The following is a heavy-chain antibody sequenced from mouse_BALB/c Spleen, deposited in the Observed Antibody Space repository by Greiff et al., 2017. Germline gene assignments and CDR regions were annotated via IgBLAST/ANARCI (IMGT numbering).Heavy chain of an antibody. V-gene: IGHV14-3*02. CDR2: IDPANGNT. CDR1: GFNIKDTY. J-gene: IGHJ1*01. Sequence: EVQLQQSGAELVKPGASVKLSCTASGFNIKDTYMHWVKQRPEQGLEWIGRIDPANGNTKYDPKFQGKATITADTSSNTAYLQLSSLTSEDTAVYYCAGSTMITTGYFEVWGEGTTGTVSS. D-gene: IGHD2-4*01. CDR3: AGSTMITTGYFEV.